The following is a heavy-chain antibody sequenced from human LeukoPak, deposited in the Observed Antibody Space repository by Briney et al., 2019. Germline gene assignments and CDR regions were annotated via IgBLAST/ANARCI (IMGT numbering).Heavy chain of an antibody. CDR2: IYTSGST. V-gene: IGHV4-4*07. Sequence: PSETLSLTCTVSGGSISSYYWSWIRQPAGKGLEWIGCIYTSGSTNYNPSLKSRVTMSVDTSKNQFSLKLSSVTAADTAVYYCAREGRLLWFGEGPYYMDVWGKGTTVTISS. J-gene: IGHJ6*03. CDR1: GGSISSYY. CDR3: AREGRLLWFGEGPYYMDV. D-gene: IGHD3-10*01.